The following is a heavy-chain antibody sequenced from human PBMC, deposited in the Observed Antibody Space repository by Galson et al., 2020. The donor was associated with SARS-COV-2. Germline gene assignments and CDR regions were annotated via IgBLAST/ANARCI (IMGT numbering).Heavy chain of an antibody. D-gene: IGHD3-3*01. Sequence: ASVKVSCKASGYTFTSYYMHWVRQAPGQGLEWMGIINPSGGSTSYAQKFQGRVTMTRDTSTSTVYMELSSLRSEDTAVYYCARAPYYDFWSGCQPDDAFDIWGQGTMVTVSS. CDR1: GYTFTSYY. V-gene: IGHV1-46*01. J-gene: IGHJ3*02. CDR3: ARAPYYDFWSGCQPDDAFDI. CDR2: INPSGGST.